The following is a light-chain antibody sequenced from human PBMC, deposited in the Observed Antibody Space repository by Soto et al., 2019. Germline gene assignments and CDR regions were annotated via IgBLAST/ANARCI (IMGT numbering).Light chain of an antibody. V-gene: IGKV1-6*01. CDR3: QQYNTYSWT. CDR2: AAS. CDR1: QGIRNY. Sequence: AIQVTQSPSSLSASVGDRVTITFRASQGIRNYLGWYQQKPGKAPKLLIYAASSLQSGVPSRFSGSGSGTEFALTISSLQPDDFATYYCQQYNTYSWTFGPGTKVDIK. J-gene: IGKJ1*01.